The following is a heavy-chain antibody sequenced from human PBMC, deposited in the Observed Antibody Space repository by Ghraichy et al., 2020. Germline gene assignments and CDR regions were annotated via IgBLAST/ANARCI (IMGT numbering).Heavy chain of an antibody. D-gene: IGHD1-26*01. Sequence: GESLNISCTASGFTFGDYAMSWFRQAPGKGLEWVGFIRSKASGETTEYAASVKGRFTISRDDSKSIACLQMSSLKTEDTAVYYCTRPNRVGATYFYYARDVWGQGTTVTVSS. CDR2: IRSKASGETT. J-gene: IGHJ6*02. V-gene: IGHV3-49*03. CDR1: GFTFGDYA. CDR3: TRPNRVGATYFYYARDV.